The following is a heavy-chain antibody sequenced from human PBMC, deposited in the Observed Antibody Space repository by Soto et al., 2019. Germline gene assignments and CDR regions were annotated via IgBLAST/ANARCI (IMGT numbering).Heavy chain of an antibody. CDR2: IIPIFGTA. J-gene: IGHJ6*02. CDR1: GGTFSSYA. V-gene: IGHV1-69*13. CDR3: ARDVEGYDFWSGPYYYGMDV. D-gene: IGHD3-3*01. Sequence: SVKVSCKASGGTFSSYAISWVRQAPGQGLEWMGGIIPIFGTANYAQKFQGRVTITADESTGTAYMELSSLRSEDTAVYYCARDVEGYDFWSGPYYYGMDVWGQGTTVTVS.